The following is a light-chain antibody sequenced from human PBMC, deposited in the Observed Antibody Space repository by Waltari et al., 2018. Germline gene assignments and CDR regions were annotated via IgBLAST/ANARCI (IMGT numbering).Light chain of an antibody. J-gene: IGKJ3*01. V-gene: IGKV1-33*01. CDR3: QQYDNLLFT. CDR2: GAS. CDR1: QDIRNY. Sequence: EIKMTQSPCSLAASVGGRVTITCQASQDIRNYLNWYHQKPGKAPKVLIYGASNLETGVPSRFSGSGSGTHFTFTISSLQPEDIATYYCQQYDNLLFTFGPGTKVDIK.